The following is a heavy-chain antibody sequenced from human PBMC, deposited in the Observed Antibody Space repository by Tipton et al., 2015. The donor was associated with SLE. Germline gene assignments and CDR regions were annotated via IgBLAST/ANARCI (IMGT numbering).Heavy chain of an antibody. Sequence: SLRLSCAASGLTFSTVWMSWVRQAPGKGLEWVAVISYDGSNKYYADSVKGRFTISRDNSKNTLYLQMNSLRAEDTAVYYCLVYYDSSGYYYGFDYWGQGTLVTVSS. D-gene: IGHD3-22*01. CDR3: LVYYDSSGYYYGFDY. V-gene: IGHV3-30-3*01. CDR2: ISYDGSNK. J-gene: IGHJ4*02. CDR1: GLTFSTVW.